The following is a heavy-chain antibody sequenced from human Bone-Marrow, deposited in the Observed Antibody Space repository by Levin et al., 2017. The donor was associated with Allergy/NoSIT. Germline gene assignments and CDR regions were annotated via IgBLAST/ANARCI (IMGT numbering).Heavy chain of an antibody. CDR3: AKGGYGYGYGFDTDYYYGMDG. V-gene: IGHV3-30*18. CDR2: ISYDGINE. CDR1: GFTFRNYD. Sequence: HPGGSLRLSCAASGFTFRNYDMHWVRQAPGKGLEWVAVISYDGINEYSANSVKGRFTISRDNSKNTLYLQLNSLRPGDTAVYYCAKGGYGYGYGFDTDYYYGMDGWGQGTTVTVSS. J-gene: IGHJ6*02. D-gene: IGHD5-18*01.